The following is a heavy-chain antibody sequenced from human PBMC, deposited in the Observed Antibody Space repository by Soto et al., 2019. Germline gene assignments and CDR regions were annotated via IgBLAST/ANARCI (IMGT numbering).Heavy chain of an antibody. J-gene: IGHJ5*01. CDR3: AKDGRRVGPTLNWLDS. CDR1: GLSLSGYA. CDR2: VSGSGGTT. V-gene: IGHV3-23*01. D-gene: IGHD1-26*01. Sequence: SVGGLVQPGESLRLSCVVSGLSLSGYALSWVRQAPGKGLEWVSAVSGSGGTTYYADSVKGRFTISRDNSKNTLYLQMNGLRVEDTAKYFCAKDGRRVGPTLNWLDSWGQGTQVTV.